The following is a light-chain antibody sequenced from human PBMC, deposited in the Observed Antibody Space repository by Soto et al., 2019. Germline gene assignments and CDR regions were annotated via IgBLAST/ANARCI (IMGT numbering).Light chain of an antibody. CDR1: QSISTL. Sequence: DIEMTQSPSTLSASVGDRVTITCRASQSISTLLAWYQQKPGTAPKLLIYDAARLERGVPARLSGRGSGTAFPLPIRSLQPDDFATYFGQQYDSYLVTFGGGTKVDIK. V-gene: IGKV1-5*01. CDR3: QQYDSYLVT. J-gene: IGKJ4*01. CDR2: DAA.